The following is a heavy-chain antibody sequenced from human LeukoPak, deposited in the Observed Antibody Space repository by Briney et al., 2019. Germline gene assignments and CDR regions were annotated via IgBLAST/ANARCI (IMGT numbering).Heavy chain of an antibody. J-gene: IGHJ4*02. V-gene: IGHV3-9*01. CDR3: AKDRTDTSGSESGFDS. D-gene: IGHD3-3*01. Sequence: PGGSLRLSCAASGFTFNDYAMHWVRQAPGKGLEWVSGTSWNSGFIGYADSVKGRFTISRDNAKNSLYLQMHSLRSEDTALYYCAKDRTDTSGSESGFDSWGQGTLVTVSS. CDR2: TSWNSGFI. CDR1: GFTFNDYA.